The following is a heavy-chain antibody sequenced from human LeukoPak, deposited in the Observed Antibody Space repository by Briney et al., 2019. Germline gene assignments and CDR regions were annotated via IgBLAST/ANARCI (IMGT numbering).Heavy chain of an antibody. CDR2: ISGSGGGT. J-gene: IGHJ4*02. Sequence: GGSLRLSCAASGLTFSSYAMSWVRQAPGKGLEWVSTISGSGGGTYYADSVKGRFTLSRDNSMNTLYLQMNSLRAEDTAVYYCAKDVESGRSADYWGQGTLVTVSS. CDR3: AKDVESGRSADY. V-gene: IGHV3-23*01. D-gene: IGHD3-10*01. CDR1: GLTFSSYA.